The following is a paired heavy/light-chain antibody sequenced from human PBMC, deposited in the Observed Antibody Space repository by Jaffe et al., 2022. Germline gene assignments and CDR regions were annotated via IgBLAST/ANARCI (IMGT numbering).Heavy chain of an antibody. V-gene: IGHV3-30*18. CDR2: ISYDGSNK. J-gene: IGHJ4*02. CDR1: GFTFSSYG. Sequence: QVQLVESGGGVVQPGRSLRLSCAASGFTFSSYGMHWVRQAPGKGLEWVAVISYDGSNKYYADSVKGRFTISRDNSKNTLYLQVSSLRAEDTSVYYCAKGGSYYDFWSGYRKDYFDYWGQGTLVTVSS. D-gene: IGHD3-3*01. CDR3: AKGGSYYDFWSGYRKDYFDY.
Light chain of an antibody. Sequence: QSVLTQPPSVSGAPGQRVTISCTGSSSNIGAGYDVHWYQQLPGTAPKLLIYGNSNRPSGVPDRFSGSKSGTSASLAITGLQAEDEADYYCQSYDSSVSVVFGGGTKLTVL. CDR1: SSNIGAGYD. V-gene: IGLV1-40*01. CDR3: QSYDSSVSVV. CDR2: GNS. J-gene: IGLJ2*01.